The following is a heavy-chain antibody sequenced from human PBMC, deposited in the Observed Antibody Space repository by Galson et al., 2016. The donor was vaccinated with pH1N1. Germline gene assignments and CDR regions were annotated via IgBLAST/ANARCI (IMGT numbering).Heavy chain of an antibody. CDR1: EFTFSTYW. V-gene: IGHV3-7*01. J-gene: IGHJ4*02. D-gene: IGHD3-10*01. CDR3: AAGRAGAGFDS. Sequence: SLRLSCAASEFTFSTYWMNWVRQAPGEGLEWVANIKPDGSEIYYVDSVRGRFTISRDNAKKSVFLQMHGLRADDTAVYYCAAGRAGAGFDSWGQGTLVTVSS. CDR2: IKPDGSEI.